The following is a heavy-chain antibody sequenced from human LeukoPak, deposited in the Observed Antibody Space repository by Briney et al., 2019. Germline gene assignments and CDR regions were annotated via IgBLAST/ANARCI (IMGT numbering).Heavy chain of an antibody. CDR2: ISGSGGST. V-gene: IGHV3-23*01. CDR1: GFTFSSYA. Sequence: QAGGSLRLSCVASGFTFSSYAMSWVRQAPGKGLEWVSDISGSGGSTYYEDSVKGRFTISRDNSKNTLYLQMNSLRAEDTAVYYCAKDHYSSSSGDFFDYWGQGTLVTVSS. D-gene: IGHD6-6*01. J-gene: IGHJ4*02. CDR3: AKDHYSSSSGDFFDY.